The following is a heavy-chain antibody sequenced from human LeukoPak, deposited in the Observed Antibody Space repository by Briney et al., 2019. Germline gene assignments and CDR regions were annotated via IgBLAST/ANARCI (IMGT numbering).Heavy chain of an antibody. CDR3: ARDHYGGNSWDWYFDL. J-gene: IGHJ2*01. Sequence: PGRSLRLSCAASGFSFSTYTMNWVRQAPGKGLERVAGIQHDGSRTYYADSVKGRFTISRDNSKNTLYLEVNSLTPEDTALYYCARDHYGGNSWDWYFDLWGRGILVTVSS. V-gene: IGHV3-30-3*01. CDR1: GFSFSTYT. CDR2: IQHDGSRT. D-gene: IGHD4-23*01.